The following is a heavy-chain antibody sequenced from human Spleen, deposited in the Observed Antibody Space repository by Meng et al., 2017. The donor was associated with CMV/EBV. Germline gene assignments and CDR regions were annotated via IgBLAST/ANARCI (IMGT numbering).Heavy chain of an antibody. CDR2: NSGSGGRA. J-gene: IGHJ4*02. D-gene: IGHD5-18*01. V-gene: IGHV3-23*01. CDR1: GFIFNNHD. CDR3: AKGGPAIEYYFDS. Sequence: CAASGFIFNNHDMGWVRQAPGKGLEWVSANSGSGGRAYYADSVKGRFTISTDNSKNTLYLQMNSLRAEDTAVYFCAKGGPAIEYYFDSWGQGTLVTVSS.